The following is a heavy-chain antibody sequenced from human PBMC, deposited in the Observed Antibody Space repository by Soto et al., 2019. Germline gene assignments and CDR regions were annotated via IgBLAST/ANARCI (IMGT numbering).Heavy chain of an antibody. CDR2: IKQDGREK. D-gene: IGHD6-19*01. Sequence: EVQLEESGGTLVQPGGSLRLSCAASGLTFSNYWMSWVRQAPGKGLEWVANIKQDGREKYYVASVRGRFTISRDNAKNSLYLQMSSLRAEDTAVYYCPKVVGLAGQDWGQGTLVTVSS. J-gene: IGHJ4*02. V-gene: IGHV3-7*01. CDR1: GLTFSNYW. CDR3: PKVVGLAGQD.